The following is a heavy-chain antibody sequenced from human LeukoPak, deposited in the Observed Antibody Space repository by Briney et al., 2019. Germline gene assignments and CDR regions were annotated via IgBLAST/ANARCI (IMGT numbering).Heavy chain of an antibody. J-gene: IGHJ4*02. CDR1: GFTFSSYA. V-gene: IGHV3-64D*06. CDR3: VKERSSGWYDFDY. Sequence: QPGGSLRLSCEASGFTFSSYAMHWVRQAPGKGLEYVSGISSNGGSTYYADSVKGRFTISRDNSKSTLYLQMSSLRAEDTAVYYCVKERSSGWYDFDYWGQGTLVTVSS. D-gene: IGHD6-19*01. CDR2: ISSNGGST.